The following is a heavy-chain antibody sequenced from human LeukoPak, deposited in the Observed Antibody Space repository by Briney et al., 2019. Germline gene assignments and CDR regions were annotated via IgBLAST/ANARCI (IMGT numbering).Heavy chain of an antibody. J-gene: IGHJ1*01. CDR3: AREGTGSSLSEYFQH. CDR1: GGTFSSYA. V-gene: IGHV1-69*06. D-gene: IGHD3-10*01. CDR2: IIPTFGTA. Sequence: SVKVSCKASGGTFSSYAISWVRQAPGQGLEWMGGIIPTFGTANYAQKFQGRVTITADKSTSTAYMELSSLRSEDTAVYYCAREGTGSSLSEYFQHWGQGALVTVSS.